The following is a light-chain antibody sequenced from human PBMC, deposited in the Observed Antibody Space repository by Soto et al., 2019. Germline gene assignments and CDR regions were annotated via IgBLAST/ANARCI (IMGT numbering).Light chain of an antibody. CDR1: QTIMTY. J-gene: IGKJ1*01. Sequence: DIRMTQSPSSLSASVGDEVTITCRASQTIMTYLNWYQLKPGKPPRLLIYAASSLQSGVPSRFSGSGSGTDFTLTISSLQPEDFATYSCQQSYNSPQSFGQGTKVEIK. V-gene: IGKV1-39*01. CDR3: QQSYNSPQS. CDR2: AAS.